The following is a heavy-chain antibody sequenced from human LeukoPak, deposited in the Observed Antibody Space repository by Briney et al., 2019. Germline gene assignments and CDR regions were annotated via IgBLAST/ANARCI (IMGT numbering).Heavy chain of an antibody. V-gene: IGHV3-23*01. J-gene: IGHJ1*01. CDR3: ATDPTVAGTSEYFQH. D-gene: IGHD6-19*01. Sequence: PGGSLRLSCGASGFTFSSYAMSWVRQAPGKGLEWVSVISGSGGSPYSADSVKGRCTISRDNSKNTLYLEMNSLRAEDTAVYYCATDPTVAGTSEYFQHWGQGTLVTVSS. CDR1: GFTFSSYA. CDR2: ISGSGGSP.